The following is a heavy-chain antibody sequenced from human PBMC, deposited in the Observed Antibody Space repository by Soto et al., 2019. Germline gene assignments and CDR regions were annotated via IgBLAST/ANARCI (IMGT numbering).Heavy chain of an antibody. V-gene: IGHV3-23*01. Sequence: EVQLLESGGGLVQPGGSLRLSCAASGFTFSSYAMSWVRQAPGKGLEWVSTISGSGGSTYYPDSVMCRFTISRNNSKNKLYLQMNSLRREDTAVYYCAKGGGDYSSGWYGAFDIWGQGTMVTVSS. CDR2: ISGSGGST. CDR1: GFTFSSYA. J-gene: IGHJ3*02. CDR3: AKGGGDYSSGWYGAFDI. D-gene: IGHD6-19*01.